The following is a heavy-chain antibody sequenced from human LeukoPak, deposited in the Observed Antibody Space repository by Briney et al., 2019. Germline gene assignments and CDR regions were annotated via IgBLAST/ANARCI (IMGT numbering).Heavy chain of an antibody. Sequence: SETLSLTCTVSGGSISSYYWSWIRQPPGKGLEWIAYIYYSGSTYHNPSLKSRLTISVDTSKDQFSLKLSSVTAADTAVYYCARDRSSWDFDYWGQGTLVTVSS. D-gene: IGHD6-13*01. J-gene: IGHJ4*02. CDR2: IYYSGST. CDR3: ARDRSSWDFDY. CDR1: GGSISSYY. V-gene: IGHV4-59*01.